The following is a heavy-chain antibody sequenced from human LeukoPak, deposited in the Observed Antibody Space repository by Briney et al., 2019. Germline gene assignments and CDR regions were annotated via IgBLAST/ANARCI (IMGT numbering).Heavy chain of an antibody. V-gene: IGHV4-59*08. D-gene: IGHD3-9*01. Sequence: PSETLSLTCTVSGDSITSYYWTWIRQPPGKALEWIGYIYYSGSTNYSPSLKSRVTISPDKSKTQFFLKLGSVAAAHWAVYYCARLSKYGILTGNSGFFSWGQGALVTVSS. CDR3: ARLSKYGILTGNSGFFS. CDR1: GDSITSYY. J-gene: IGHJ5*02. CDR2: IYYSGST.